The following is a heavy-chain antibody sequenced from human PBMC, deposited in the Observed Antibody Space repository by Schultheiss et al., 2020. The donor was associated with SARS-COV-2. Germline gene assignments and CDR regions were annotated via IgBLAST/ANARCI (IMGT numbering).Heavy chain of an antibody. Sequence: GGSLRLSCAASGFTFSSYAMSSVRQAPGKGLEWVAVISYDGSNKYYADSVKGRFTISRDNSKNTLYLQMNSLRAEDTAVYYCAKAQGRIRSSYWDRSGGWFDPWGQGILVTVSS. CDR2: ISYDGSNK. J-gene: IGHJ5*02. D-gene: IGHD2-8*02. CDR1: GFTFSSYA. V-gene: IGHV3-30*04. CDR3: AKAQGRIRSSYWDRSGGWFDP.